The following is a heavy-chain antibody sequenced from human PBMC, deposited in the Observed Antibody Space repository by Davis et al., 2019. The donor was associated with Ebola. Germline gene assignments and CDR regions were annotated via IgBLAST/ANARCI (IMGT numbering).Heavy chain of an antibody. Sequence: GESLKISCTASGFTFGDYAMSWFRQAPGKGLEWVGFIRSKAYGGTTEYAASVKGRFTISRDDSKSIAYLQMNSLKTEDTAVYYCTPDIVVVPAARGSDYWGQGTLVTVSS. CDR1: GFTFGDYA. CDR3: TPDIVVVPAARGSDY. V-gene: IGHV3-49*03. J-gene: IGHJ4*02. CDR2: IRSKAYGGTT. D-gene: IGHD2-2*01.